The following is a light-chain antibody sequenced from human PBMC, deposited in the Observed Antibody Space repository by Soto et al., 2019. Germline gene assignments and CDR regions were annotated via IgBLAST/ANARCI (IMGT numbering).Light chain of an antibody. CDR1: QSVSRY. Sequence: EIVLTQSPATLSLSPGDRATLSCRASQSVSRYLAWYQQKPGQAPRLLIYDAPNWATGIPARFGGSGSGTDYSLTLSTLEPAGLAACYCQQRSNWPRTFGQGTKLDIK. CDR2: DAP. J-gene: IGKJ2*01. CDR3: QQRSNWPRT. V-gene: IGKV3-11*01.